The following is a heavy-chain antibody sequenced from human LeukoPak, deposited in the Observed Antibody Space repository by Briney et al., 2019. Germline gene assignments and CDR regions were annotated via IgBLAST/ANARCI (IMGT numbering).Heavy chain of an antibody. CDR1: GGTFSSYA. CDR3: AKQLRVYYYMDV. CDR2: ISDSGGST. D-gene: IGHD1-7*01. V-gene: IGHV3-23*01. Sequence: GASVRVSCKASGGTFSSYAMSWVRQAPGKGLEWVSVISDSGGSTYYADSVKGRFTISRDDSKNTLYLQMNSLRAEDTAVYYCAKQLRVYYYMDVWGKGTTVTVSS. J-gene: IGHJ6*03.